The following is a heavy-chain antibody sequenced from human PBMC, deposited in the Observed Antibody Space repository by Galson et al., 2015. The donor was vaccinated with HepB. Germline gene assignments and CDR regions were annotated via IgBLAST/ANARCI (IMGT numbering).Heavy chain of an antibody. D-gene: IGHD2-2*01. CDR3: ARDPSDQYQLLLAYFDY. J-gene: IGHJ4*02. Sequence: SVKVSCKASGYTFTSYGISWVRQAPGQGLEWMGWISAYNGNTNYAQKLQGRVTMTTDTSTSTAYMELRSLRSDDTAVYYGARDPSDQYQLLLAYFDYWGQGTLVTVSS. V-gene: IGHV1-18*01. CDR1: GYTFTSYG. CDR2: ISAYNGNT.